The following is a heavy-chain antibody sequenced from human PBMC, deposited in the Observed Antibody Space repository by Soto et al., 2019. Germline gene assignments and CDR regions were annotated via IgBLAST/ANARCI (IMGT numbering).Heavy chain of an antibody. D-gene: IGHD6-13*01. CDR2: IIPIFGTA. V-gene: IGHV1-69*06. J-gene: IGHJ6*02. CDR1: GGTFSSYA. Sequence: SVKVSCKASGGTFSSYAISWVRQAPGQGREWMGGIIPIFGTANYAQKFQGRVTITADKSTSTAYMELSSLRSEDTAVYYCASPTRIAAAGTLRDYYYYYGMDVWGQGTTVTVSS. CDR3: ASPTRIAAAGTLRDYYYYYGMDV.